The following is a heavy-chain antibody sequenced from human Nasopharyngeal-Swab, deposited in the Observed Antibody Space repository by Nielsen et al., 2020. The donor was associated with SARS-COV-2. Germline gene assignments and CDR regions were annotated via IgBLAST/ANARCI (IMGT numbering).Heavy chain of an antibody. Sequence: WVRQAPGQGLEWMGGIIPIFGTANYAQKFQGRVTITADESTSTAYMELSSLRSEDTAVYYCAGATDYGSGSCDYWGQGTLVTVSS. V-gene: IGHV1-69*01. J-gene: IGHJ4*02. CDR2: IIPIFGTA. D-gene: IGHD3-10*01. CDR3: AGATDYGSGSCDY.